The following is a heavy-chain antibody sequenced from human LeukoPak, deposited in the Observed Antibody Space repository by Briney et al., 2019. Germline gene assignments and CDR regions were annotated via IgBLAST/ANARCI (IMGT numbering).Heavy chain of an antibody. Sequence: ASVKVSCKASGYTFTSYAMHWVRQAPGERLEWMGWINAGNGNTKYSQKFQGRVTMTRDTSTSTVYMELSSLRFEDTAVYYCARQDYSNYVDWGQGTLVTVSS. CDR3: ARQDYSNYVD. CDR1: GYTFTSYA. V-gene: IGHV1-3*01. CDR2: INAGNGNT. J-gene: IGHJ4*02. D-gene: IGHD4-11*01.